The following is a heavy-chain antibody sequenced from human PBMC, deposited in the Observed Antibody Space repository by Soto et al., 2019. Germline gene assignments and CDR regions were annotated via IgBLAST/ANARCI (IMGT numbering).Heavy chain of an antibody. CDR2: IKPDESEM. J-gene: IGHJ4*02. D-gene: IGHD6-19*01. CDR3: ARVGSGWYEDYDY. Sequence: EVQLVESGGGLVQPGGSLRLSCAASGLTFSNNWMSWVRQAPGKGLEWVANIKPDESEMYYVDSVKGRFTISRDNAKNSLYLQMNSLRVEDTAVYYCARVGSGWYEDYDYWGQGTLVTVSS. CDR1: GLTFSNNW. V-gene: IGHV3-7*01.